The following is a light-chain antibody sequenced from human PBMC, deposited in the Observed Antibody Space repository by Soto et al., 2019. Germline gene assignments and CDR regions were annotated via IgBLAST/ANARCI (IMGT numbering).Light chain of an antibody. CDR2: GAS. CDR3: QQYSVYPLT. J-gene: IGKJ4*01. Sequence: DIQMTQSPSSLSASVGDRVTITCRASQGISTLLAWYQQKPEKAPKSLIYGASRLQSGVPSRCSGSGSWTDFTLTINSLQTEDFATYDCQQYSVYPLTFGGGTKVEIK. V-gene: IGKV1D-16*01. CDR1: QGISTL.